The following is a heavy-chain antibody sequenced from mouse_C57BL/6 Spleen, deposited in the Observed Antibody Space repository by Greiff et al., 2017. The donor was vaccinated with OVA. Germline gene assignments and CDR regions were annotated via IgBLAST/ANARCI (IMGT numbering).Heavy chain of an antibody. CDR2: IYPGSGST. J-gene: IGHJ2*01. Sequence: VQLQQPGAELVKPGASVKMSCKASGYTFTSYWITWVKQRPGQGLEWIGDIYPGSGSTNYNEKFKSKATLTVDTSSSTAYMQLSSLTSEDSAVYYWARPWYYGSSYVGSFDYWGQGTTLTVSS. CDR3: ARPWYYGSSYVGSFDY. V-gene: IGHV1-55*01. CDR1: GYTFTSYW. D-gene: IGHD1-1*01.